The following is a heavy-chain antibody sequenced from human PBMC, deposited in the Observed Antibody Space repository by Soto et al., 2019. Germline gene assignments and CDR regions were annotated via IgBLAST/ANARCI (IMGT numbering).Heavy chain of an antibody. V-gene: IGHV4-30-4*01. D-gene: IGHD6-6*01. CDR3: ASSSSGWSFTLQYYYGMDV. CDR1: GGSISSGDYY. CDR2: IYYSGST. Sequence: QVQLQESGPGLVKPSQTLSLTCTVSGGSISSGDYYWSWIRQPPGKGLEWIGYIYYSGSTYYNPSLKSRVTISVDTSKSQFSLKLSSVTAADTAVYYCASSSSGWSFTLQYYYGMDVWGQGTTVTVSS. J-gene: IGHJ6*02.